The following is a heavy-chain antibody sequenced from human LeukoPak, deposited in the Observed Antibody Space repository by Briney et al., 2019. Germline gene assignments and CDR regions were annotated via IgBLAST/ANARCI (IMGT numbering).Heavy chain of an antibody. CDR3: ARDHYYYGSGSYAHSGAFDI. Sequence: PGGSLRLSCAASGFTFSSYSMNWVRQAPGKGLEWVSSISSSSSYIYYADSVKGRFTISRDNTKNSLYLQMNSLRAEDTAVYYCARDHYYYGSGSYAHSGAFDIWGQGTMVTVSS. CDR1: GFTFSSYS. CDR2: ISSSSSYI. J-gene: IGHJ3*02. V-gene: IGHV3-21*01. D-gene: IGHD3-10*01.